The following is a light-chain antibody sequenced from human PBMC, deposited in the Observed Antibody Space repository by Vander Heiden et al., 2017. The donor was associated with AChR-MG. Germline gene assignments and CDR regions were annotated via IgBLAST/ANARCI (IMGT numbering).Light chain of an antibody. V-gene: IGKV1-39*01. CDR1: QSISSY. CDR2: AAS. J-gene: IGKJ4*01. Sequence: DIQMTQSPSSLSASVGDRVTITCRASQSISSYLNWYQQKPGKAPKLLIYAASSLQSGVPSRFSGSGSGTEFTLTISSLQPEDFATYYCQQSYSTPEDTFGGGTKVEIK. CDR3: QQSYSTPEDT.